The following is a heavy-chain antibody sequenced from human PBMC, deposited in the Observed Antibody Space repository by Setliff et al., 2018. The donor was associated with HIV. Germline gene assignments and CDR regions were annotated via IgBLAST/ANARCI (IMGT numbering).Heavy chain of an antibody. CDR1: GGSLSGHY. Sequence: SETLSLTCAVYGGSLSGHYWSWIRQPPGKGLEWIGESNHVGRTNYNPSLKSRVTISVDTSEDQFSLKLSSVTAADTAMYFCARLGHYDSSGYYSALYFDSWGQGTLVTVSS. CDR2: SNHVGRT. D-gene: IGHD3-22*01. V-gene: IGHV4-34*01. J-gene: IGHJ4*02. CDR3: ARLGHYDSSGYYSALYFDS.